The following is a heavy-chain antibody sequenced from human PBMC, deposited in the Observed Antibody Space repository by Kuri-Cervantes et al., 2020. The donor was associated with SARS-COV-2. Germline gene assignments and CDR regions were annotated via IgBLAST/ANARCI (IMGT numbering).Heavy chain of an antibody. V-gene: IGHV3-30*03. CDR2: ISYDGSNK. J-gene: IGHJ6*02. D-gene: IGHD1-7*01. CDR3: ARCSGITGTDFYYYYGMDV. CDR1: GFMFSRCG. Sequence: GGSLRLSCAASGFMFSRCGMHWVRQAPGKGLEWVAVISYDGSNKYYADSVKGRFTISRDNSKNTLYLQMNSLRAEDTAVYYCARCSGITGTDFYYYYGMDVWGQGTTVTVSS.